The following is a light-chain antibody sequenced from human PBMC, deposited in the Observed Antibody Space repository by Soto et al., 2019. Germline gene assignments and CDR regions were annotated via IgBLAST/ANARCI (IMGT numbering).Light chain of an antibody. V-gene: IGKV1-39*01. CDR3: QKGYSTPLT. Sequence: DSLKISLAAALSKYVGDRVTLICRASQTIRTYLNWYQQKPGKAPKPLIYDASSLHSGVPSRFSGSGSGTDFTLTISSLQPEDFATYYCQKGYSTPLTCGQGKRPGNK. CDR2: DAS. J-gene: IGKJ5*01. CDR1: QTIRTY.